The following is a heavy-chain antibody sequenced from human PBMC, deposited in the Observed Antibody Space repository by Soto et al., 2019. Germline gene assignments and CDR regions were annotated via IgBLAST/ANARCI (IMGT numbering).Heavy chain of an antibody. CDR1: GVSINTFY. J-gene: IGHJ4*02. CDR2: IFSSGST. Sequence: TLSLTCTVSGVSINTFYWSWVRQPAGKGLEWIGRIFSSGSTSFNPSLESRVAMSVDTSKNHFSLNLSSVTAADMAVYYCAREGSXSAYNFAHVIQLWSFDFWGQGALVTVSS. V-gene: IGHV4-4*07. D-gene: IGHD5-12*01. CDR3: AREGSXSAYNFAHVIQLWSFDF.